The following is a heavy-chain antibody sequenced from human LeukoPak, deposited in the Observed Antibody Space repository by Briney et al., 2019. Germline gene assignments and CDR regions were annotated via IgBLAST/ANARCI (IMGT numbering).Heavy chain of an antibody. J-gene: IGHJ4*02. CDR1: GFTFNDHY. Sequence: GGSLRLSCATSGFTFNDHYLGWVRQAPGRGLEGVGRTLNRRGSYTTEYAASVKGRFTISRDDSKGIAYLQMDSLKTEDTAVYYCTRDQTPYYWGQGTLVTVSS. CDR3: TRDQTPYY. V-gene: IGHV3-72*01. CDR2: TLNRRGSYTT.